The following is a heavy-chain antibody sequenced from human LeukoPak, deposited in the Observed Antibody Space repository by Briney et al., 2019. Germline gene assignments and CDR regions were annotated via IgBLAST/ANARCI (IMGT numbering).Heavy chain of an antibody. CDR2: ISSSSKYV. J-gene: IGHJ5*02. Sequence: GGSLRLSCAASGFTFSSYTMNWVRQAPGKGLEWVSSISSSSKYVFQADSVKGRFTISRDDAKNSLFLQMDSLRPEDTAVYYCARFLRPNWFDPWGQGTPVTVSS. CDR3: ARFLRPNWFDP. CDR1: GFTFSSYT. D-gene: IGHD2/OR15-2a*01. V-gene: IGHV3-21*01.